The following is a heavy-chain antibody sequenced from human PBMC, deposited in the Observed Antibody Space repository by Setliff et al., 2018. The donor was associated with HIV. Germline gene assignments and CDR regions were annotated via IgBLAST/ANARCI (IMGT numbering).Heavy chain of an antibody. V-gene: IGHV3-7*03. J-gene: IGHJ4*02. CDR3: AKVSNWGQHYFEY. D-gene: IGHD7-27*01. CDR1: GFTFSSYW. CDR2: TKYDGSES. Sequence: PGGSLRLSCAASGFTFSSYWMSWVRQVPGEGLEWVSNTKYDGSESYYVDSVKGRFIASTDNAKNSLFLEMNSLKAEDTAVFYCAKVSNWGQHYFEYWGQGTLVTVSS.